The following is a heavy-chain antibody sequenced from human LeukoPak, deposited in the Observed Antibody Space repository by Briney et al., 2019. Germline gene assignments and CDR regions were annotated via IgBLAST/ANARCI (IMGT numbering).Heavy chain of an antibody. Sequence: SETLSLTCTVSGGSISSYYWSRIRQPPGKGLEWIGYMYYSGSPNYNPSLKSRVTVSVDTSKNQFSLKLSSVTAADTAVYYCARRHSSSWYFDYWGQGTLVTVSS. J-gene: IGHJ4*02. CDR2: MYYSGSP. V-gene: IGHV4-59*08. D-gene: IGHD6-13*01. CDR1: GGSISSYY. CDR3: ARRHSSSWYFDY.